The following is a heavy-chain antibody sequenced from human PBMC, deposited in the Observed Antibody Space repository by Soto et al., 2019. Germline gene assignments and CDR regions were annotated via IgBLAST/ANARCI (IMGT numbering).Heavy chain of an antibody. J-gene: IGHJ6*02. CDR1: GITFSSYG. CDR3: ARDTYGSGSYSHGMDV. Sequence: GGSLRLSCAASGITFSSYGMHWVRQTPGKGLEWVAVISYDESHKYYADSVKGRFTISRDNSKNTLYLQMNSLRAEDTAVYYCARDTYGSGSYSHGMDVWGQGTTVTVSS. V-gene: IGHV3-30*03. D-gene: IGHD3-10*01. CDR2: ISYDESHK.